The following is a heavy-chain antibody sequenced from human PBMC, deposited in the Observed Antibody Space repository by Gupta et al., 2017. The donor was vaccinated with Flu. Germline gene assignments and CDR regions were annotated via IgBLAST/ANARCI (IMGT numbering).Heavy chain of an antibody. D-gene: IGHD6-25*01. CDR1: D. J-gene: IGHJ2*01. V-gene: IGHV1-2*02. CDR3: AREPKRGSSGNRYLDL. CDR2: IKNKSGDK. Sequence: DLQWVRQGSGRGLEWRGWIKNKSGDKKYARKLQGRGTMTRETYKGTVNMELSGLKSEEKDVYFCAREPKRGSSGNRYLDLWGRGTPVTVSS.